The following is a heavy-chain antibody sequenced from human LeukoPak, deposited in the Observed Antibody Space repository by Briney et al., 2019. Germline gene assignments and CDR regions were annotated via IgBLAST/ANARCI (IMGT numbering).Heavy chain of an antibody. Sequence: PGGSLRLSCAASGFTFSTSWMHWVRQAPGKGLAWVSHINRDGSRTTYADSVKGRFTISRDNAKNTVYLQMNSLRAEDTGVYYCAKDLSSGSRRAYWGQGTLVTVSS. J-gene: IGHJ4*02. CDR3: AKDLSSGSRRAY. V-gene: IGHV3-74*01. CDR2: INRDGSRT. D-gene: IGHD6-19*01. CDR1: GFTFSTSW.